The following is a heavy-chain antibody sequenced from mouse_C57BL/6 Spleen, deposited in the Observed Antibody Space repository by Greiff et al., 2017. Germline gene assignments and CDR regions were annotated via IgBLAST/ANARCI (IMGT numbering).Heavy chain of an antibody. J-gene: IGHJ2*01. CDR1: GFTFSSYA. D-gene: IGHD1-1*01. V-gene: IGHV5-4*01. Sequence: EVQLVESGGGLVKPGGSLKLSCAASGFTFSSYAMSWVRQTPEKRLEWVATISDGGSYTYYPDNVKGRFTISRDNAKNNLYLQMSHLKSEDTARYYCARDRDGSSYYFDYWGQGTTLTVSA. CDR3: ARDRDGSSYYFDY. CDR2: ISDGGSYT.